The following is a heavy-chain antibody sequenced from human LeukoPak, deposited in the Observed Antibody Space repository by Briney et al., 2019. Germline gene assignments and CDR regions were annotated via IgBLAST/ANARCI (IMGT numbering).Heavy chain of an antibody. J-gene: IGHJ3*02. D-gene: IGHD2-2*01. Sequence: GGSLRLSCTASGFTFSTYAMGWARQAPGKGLEWVSGIGSNGVDTYYADSAKGRFTISRDNAKNTLYLQMNSLRAEDTAVYYCARDQGPKYGAFDIWGQGTMVTVSS. CDR1: GFTFSTYA. CDR3: ARDQGPKYGAFDI. CDR2: IGSNGVDT. V-gene: IGHV3-23*01.